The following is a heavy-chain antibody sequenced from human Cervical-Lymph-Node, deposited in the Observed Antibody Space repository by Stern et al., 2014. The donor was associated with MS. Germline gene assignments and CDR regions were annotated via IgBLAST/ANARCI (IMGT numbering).Heavy chain of an antibody. D-gene: IGHD4-17*01. Sequence: QVQLQESGSGLVKPSQTLSLTCAVSGGSISSGGYSWSWLRPPPGKGLEWIGDIYHSRSTYYNTSLESRVTISDNRSNNHLSLKLGSMTAADTAVYDCARSSTVTPNAFDIWGQGTMVTVSS. J-gene: IGHJ3*02. CDR3: ARSSTVTPNAFDI. CDR2: IYHSRST. V-gene: IGHV4-30-2*01. CDR1: GGSISSGGYS.